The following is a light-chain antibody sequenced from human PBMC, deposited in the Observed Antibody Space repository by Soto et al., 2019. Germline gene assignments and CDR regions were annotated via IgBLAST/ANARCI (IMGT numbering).Light chain of an antibody. J-gene: IGLJ1*01. Sequence: QSALTQPASVSGSPGQSITISCTGTSSDVGGYNYVSWYQQHPGKAPKLMIYDVSNRPSGVSNRFSGSKSGNTASLTISGLQAEDEADYDGSEYTSSSAYVVGTGTKVTVL. CDR2: DVS. CDR3: SEYTSSSAYV. CDR1: SSDVGGYNY. V-gene: IGLV2-14*01.